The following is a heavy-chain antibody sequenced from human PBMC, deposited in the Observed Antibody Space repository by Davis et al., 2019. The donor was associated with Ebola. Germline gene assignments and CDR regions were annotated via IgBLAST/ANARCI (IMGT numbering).Heavy chain of an antibody. CDR3: ARERYYYDSSGYHTAFDI. CDR2: INHSGST. Sequence: MPSETLSLTCAVYGGSFSGYYWSWIRQPPGKGLEWIGEINHSGSTNYNPSLKSRVTISVDTSKNQFSLKLSSVTAADTAVYYCARERYYYDSSGYHTAFDIWGQGTMVTVSS. CDR1: GGSFSGYY. V-gene: IGHV4-34*01. J-gene: IGHJ3*02. D-gene: IGHD3-22*01.